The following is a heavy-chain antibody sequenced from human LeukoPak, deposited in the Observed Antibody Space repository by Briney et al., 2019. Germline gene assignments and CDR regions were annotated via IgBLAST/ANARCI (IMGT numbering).Heavy chain of an antibody. CDR2: ISGSGGST. CDR3: AKAKNYDFWRAYGMDV. V-gene: IGHV3-23*01. CDR1: GFTFSSYA. J-gene: IGHJ6*02. Sequence: GGSLRLSCAASGFTFSSYAMSWVRQAPGKGLEWVSGISGSGGSTYYTDSVKGRFTVSRDNSKNTLSLQMNSLRAEDTAVYYCAKAKNYDFWRAYGMDVWGQGTTVTVSS. D-gene: IGHD3-3*01.